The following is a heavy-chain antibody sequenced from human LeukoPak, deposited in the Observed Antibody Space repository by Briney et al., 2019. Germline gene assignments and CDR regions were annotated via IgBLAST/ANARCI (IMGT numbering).Heavy chain of an antibody. CDR2: MNPNSGNT. D-gene: IGHD4-11*01. J-gene: IGHJ3*02. CDR1: GGTFSSYA. V-gene: IGHV1-8*03. CDR3: ARGLSGLQDAFDI. Sequence: ASVKVSCKASGGTFSSYAINWVRQATGQGLEWMGWMNPNSGNTGYAQKFQGRVTVTRNTSISTAYMELSSLRSEDTAVYYCARGLSGLQDAFDIWGQGTMVTVSS.